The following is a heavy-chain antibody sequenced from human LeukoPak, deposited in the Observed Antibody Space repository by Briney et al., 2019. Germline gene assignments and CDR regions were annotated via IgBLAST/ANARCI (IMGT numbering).Heavy chain of an antibody. Sequence: HPGRSLRLSCAVSGFTFSSYGMHWVRQAPGKGLEWVAVIWYDGSNKYYADSVKGRFTISRDNSKNTLYLQMNSLRAEDTAVYYCAREALGSFDYWGQGTLVTVSS. J-gene: IGHJ4*02. V-gene: IGHV3-33*01. CDR1: GFTFSSYG. CDR2: IWYDGSNK. D-gene: IGHD2-15*01. CDR3: AREALGSFDY.